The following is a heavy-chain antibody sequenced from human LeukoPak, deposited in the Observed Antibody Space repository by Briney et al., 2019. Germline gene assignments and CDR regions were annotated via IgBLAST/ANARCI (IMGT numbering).Heavy chain of an antibody. CDR3: ARQTATDGSSFDY. CDR2: ISYSGST. Sequence: SETLPLTCAVSGGSISSSTSYWGWIRQPPGKGLEWVGSISYSGSTYYNPSLKSRLTISLDTSKKQFSLKLSSVTAADTALYFCARQTATDGSSFDYWGQGTLVTVSS. J-gene: IGHJ4*02. CDR1: GGSISSSTSY. V-gene: IGHV4-39*01. D-gene: IGHD3-10*01.